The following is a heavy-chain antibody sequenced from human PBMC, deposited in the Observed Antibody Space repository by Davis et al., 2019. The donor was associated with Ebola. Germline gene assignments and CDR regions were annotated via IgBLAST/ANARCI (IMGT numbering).Heavy chain of an antibody. J-gene: IGHJ6*03. CDR2: ISWNGGSI. V-gene: IGHV3-9*01. Sequence: PGGSLRLSCAASGFAFADSAMHWVRQSPGKGLEWVSGISWNGGSILYADSVRGRFTISRDNTKNSLYLQMNSLRVEDTAVYYCVRDRDYWVHSYMDVWGNGTTVIVSS. D-gene: IGHD2-8*02. CDR1: GFAFADSA. CDR3: VRDRDYWVHSYMDV.